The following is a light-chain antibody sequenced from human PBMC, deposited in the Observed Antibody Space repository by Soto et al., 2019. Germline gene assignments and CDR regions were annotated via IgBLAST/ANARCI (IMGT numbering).Light chain of an antibody. J-gene: IGKJ5*01. V-gene: IGKV1-5*02. Sequence: DIQMTQSPSTLSASVGYRVTIVWRASQSISSWLAWQQQKPRKAPKLLIYDASNLETGVPTWFSGSGSRTYSSFTISSLQPEDFATYYCQQYSNLITFGQGTRLENK. CDR3: QQYSNLIT. CDR1: QSISSW. CDR2: DAS.